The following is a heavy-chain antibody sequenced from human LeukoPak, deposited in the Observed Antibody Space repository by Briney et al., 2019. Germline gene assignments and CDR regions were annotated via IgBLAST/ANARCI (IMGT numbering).Heavy chain of an antibody. V-gene: IGHV1-2*02. Sequence: ASVKVSCKASGYTFTGYYMHWVRQAPGQGLEWMGWINPNSGGTNYAQKFQGRVTMTRDTSINTVYMELRRLRSDDTAVYYCTRDEAVYNSGWKQTNWFDPWGQGTLVTVSS. CDR3: TRDEAVYNSGWKQTNWFDP. J-gene: IGHJ5*02. CDR2: INPNSGGT. D-gene: IGHD6-19*01. CDR1: GYTFTGYY.